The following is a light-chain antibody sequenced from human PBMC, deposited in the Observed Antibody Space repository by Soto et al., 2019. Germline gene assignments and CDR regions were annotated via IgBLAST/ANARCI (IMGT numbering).Light chain of an antibody. Sequence: EIVMTQSPATLSVSPGERATLSCRASQSVSSNLAWYQQKPGQAPRLLIYAASTRDTDIPARFGGSGSWAEFALIISSLQSEDFAVYYCQQYNNCPHTFGQGTKVEIK. V-gene: IGKV3-15*01. CDR2: AAS. CDR3: QQYNNCPHT. CDR1: QSVSSN. J-gene: IGKJ1*01.